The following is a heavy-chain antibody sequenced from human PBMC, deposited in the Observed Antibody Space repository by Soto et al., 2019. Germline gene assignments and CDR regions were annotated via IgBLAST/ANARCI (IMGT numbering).Heavy chain of an antibody. CDR1: GFTFGSYW. V-gene: IGHV3-7*01. D-gene: IGHD2-2*03. J-gene: IGHJ6*03. CDR3: AREGWISYYYYMDV. CDR2: IREDGSEE. Sequence: EVQLVESGGGLVQPGGSLRLSCAASGFTFGSYWMSWVRQAPGKGLEWVANIREDGSEEYYVDSVRGRFTISRDNAKNSLYLQMRSLRAEDTAVYYCAREGWISYYYYMDVWGKGTTVTVSS.